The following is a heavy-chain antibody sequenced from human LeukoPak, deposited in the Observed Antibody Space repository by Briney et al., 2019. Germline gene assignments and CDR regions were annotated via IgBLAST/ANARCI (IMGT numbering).Heavy chain of an antibody. CDR3: ARDPVLGSGSYYVDY. CDR1: GYTFTGYY. Sequence: GASVKVSCKASGYTFTGYYMHWVRQAPGQGLEWMGWINPNSGGTNYAQKFQGRVTMTRDTSISTAYMELSRLRPDDTAVYYCARDPVLGSGSYYVDYWGQGTLVTVSS. D-gene: IGHD1-26*01. J-gene: IGHJ4*02. CDR2: INPNSGGT. V-gene: IGHV1-2*02.